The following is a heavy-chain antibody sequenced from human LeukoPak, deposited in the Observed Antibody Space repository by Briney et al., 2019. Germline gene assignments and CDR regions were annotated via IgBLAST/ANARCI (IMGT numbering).Heavy chain of an antibody. CDR1: GFTFSSYS. J-gene: IGHJ4*02. V-gene: IGHV3-33*01. Sequence: VGSLRLSCAASGFTFSSYSMYWVRQAPGKGLEWVAVIWYDGSNKYYADSVRGRFTISRDNSKNTVFLQMHSLRAEDTAVYYCARLTVTYLDYWGQGTLVTVSS. CDR3: ARLTVTYLDY. D-gene: IGHD3-9*01. CDR2: IWYDGSNK.